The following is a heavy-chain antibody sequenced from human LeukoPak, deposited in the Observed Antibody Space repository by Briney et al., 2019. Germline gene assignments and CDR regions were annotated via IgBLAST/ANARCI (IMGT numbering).Heavy chain of an antibody. D-gene: IGHD5-18*01. V-gene: IGHV2-5*02. CDR1: GFSLSTSGVG. CDR2: IYWDDDK. J-gene: IGHJ4*02. Sequence: SGPTLVNPPQTLTLTCTFSGFSLSTSGVGVGWIRQPPGKALEWLTLIYWDDDKRYSPSLKSRLTITKDTSKNQVVLTMTNMDPVDTATYYCAHRGAAAYSYGPPFDYWGQGTLVTVSS. CDR3: AHRGAAAYSYGPPFDY.